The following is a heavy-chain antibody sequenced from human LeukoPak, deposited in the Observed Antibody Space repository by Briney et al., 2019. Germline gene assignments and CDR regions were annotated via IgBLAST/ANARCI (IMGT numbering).Heavy chain of an antibody. J-gene: IGHJ4*02. Sequence: GGSLRLSCSASGFTFGGYAMTWVRQAPGKGLEWLGMIRTKAHGGTTEYAASVKGGFTFSRDDSKSIAYLQMNSLKTEDTAVYYCTRGDWNDDNWGQGTLVTVSS. D-gene: IGHD1-1*01. CDR3: TRGDWNDDN. V-gene: IGHV3-49*04. CDR1: GFTFGGYA. CDR2: IRTKAHGGTT.